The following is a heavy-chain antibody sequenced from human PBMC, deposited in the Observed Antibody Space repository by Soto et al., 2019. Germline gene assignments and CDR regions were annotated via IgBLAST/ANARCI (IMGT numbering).Heavy chain of an antibody. CDR2: IYWDDDK. J-gene: IGHJ4*02. Sequence: SGPTLVKPTQTLTLTCTFSGFSLSTSGVGVGWIRQPPGKALEWLALIYWDDDKRYSPSLKSRLTITKDTSKNQVVLTMTNMDPVDTATYYCAHSRPTLGYCSGGSCYDHFDYWGQGTLVTVSS. CDR1: GFSLSTSGVG. D-gene: IGHD2-15*01. CDR3: AHSRPTLGYCSGGSCYDHFDY. V-gene: IGHV2-5*02.